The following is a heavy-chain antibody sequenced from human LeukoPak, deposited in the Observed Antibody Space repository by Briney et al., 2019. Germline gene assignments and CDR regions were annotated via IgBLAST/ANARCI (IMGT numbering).Heavy chain of an antibody. J-gene: IGHJ5*02. CDR2: INESGGN. CDR1: GGSFSAYY. CDR3: TTSRKYTGSTWVNWFDP. Sequence: PSETLSLTCGVYGGSFSAYYWSGLRQPPGKGGEGMGEINESGGNNYTSSLKSRVTISIDPPKNQFSLKLTAVTAADTAVYYCTTSRKYTGSTWVNWFDPWGQGTLVTVSS. D-gene: IGHD5-12*01. V-gene: IGHV4-34*01.